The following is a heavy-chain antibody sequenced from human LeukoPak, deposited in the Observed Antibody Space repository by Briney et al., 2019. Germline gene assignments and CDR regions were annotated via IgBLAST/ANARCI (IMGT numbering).Heavy chain of an antibody. D-gene: IGHD4/OR15-4a*01. Sequence: GGSLRLSCAASGFTFSSYAMSWVRQAPGKGLEWVSAITGSGDGTYYADSVKGRFTISRDNSKNTLYLQMNSLRAEDTAIYYCAKDSPVLTRWGQGTLVTVSS. CDR2: ITGSGDGT. CDR1: GFTFSSYA. V-gene: IGHV3-23*01. CDR3: AKDSPVLTR. J-gene: IGHJ4*02.